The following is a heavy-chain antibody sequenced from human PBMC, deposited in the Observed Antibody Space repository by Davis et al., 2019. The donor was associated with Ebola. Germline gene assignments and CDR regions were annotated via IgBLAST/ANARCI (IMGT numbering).Heavy chain of an antibody. J-gene: IGHJ6*02. CDR2: INHSGST. D-gene: IGHD5-12*01. Sequence: SETLSLTCAVYGGSFSGYYWSWIRQPPGKGLEWIGEINHSGSTNYNPSLKSRVTMSVDTSKNQFSLKLSSVTAADTAVYYCARNRRGYGYYYYGMDVWGQGTTVTVSS. CDR1: GGSFSGYY. V-gene: IGHV4-34*01. CDR3: ARNRRGYGYYYYGMDV.